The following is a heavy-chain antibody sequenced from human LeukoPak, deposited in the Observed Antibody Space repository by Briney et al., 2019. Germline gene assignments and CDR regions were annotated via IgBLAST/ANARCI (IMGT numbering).Heavy chain of an antibody. CDR3: ATDSRERVFDP. D-gene: IGHD1-26*01. CDR2: FDPEDGET. J-gene: IGHJ5*02. V-gene: IGHV1-24*01. CDR1: GYTLTELS. Sequence: ASVKVSCQVSGYTLTELSMHWVRQAPGKGLEWMGGFDPEDGETIYAQKFQGRVTMTEDTSTDTAYIELSSLRSEDTAVYYCATDSRERVFDPWGQGTLVTVSS.